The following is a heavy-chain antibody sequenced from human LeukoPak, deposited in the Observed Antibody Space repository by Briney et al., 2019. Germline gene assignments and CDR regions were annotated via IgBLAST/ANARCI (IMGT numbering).Heavy chain of an antibody. CDR2: INGDGSAT. CDR1: GSTFGRNW. V-gene: IGHV3-74*01. Sequence: GGSLRLSCAASGSTFGRNWMHWVRQTPGKGLVWVSRINGDGSATTYADSVAGRFTISRDNAKNTIYLQMTSLRAEDTAVYYCARGVRGIISYYYYYMDLWGKGTTVTVSS. CDR3: ARGVRGIISYYYYYMDL. D-gene: IGHD3-10*01. J-gene: IGHJ6*03.